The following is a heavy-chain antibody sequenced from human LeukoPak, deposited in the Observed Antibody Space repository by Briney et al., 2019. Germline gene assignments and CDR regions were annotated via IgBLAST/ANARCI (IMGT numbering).Heavy chain of an antibody. CDR1: GFTVSSNY. D-gene: IGHD3-10*01. CDR2: IYSGGST. CDR3: AREDNYYGSGSYYYYFDY. Sequence: GGSLRLSCAASGFTVSSNYMSWVRQAPGKGLEWVSVIYSGGSTYYADSVKGRFTISRDNSKNTLYLQMNSLRAEDTAVYYCAREDNYYGSGSYYYYFDYWGQGTLVTVSS. J-gene: IGHJ4*02. V-gene: IGHV3-66*01.